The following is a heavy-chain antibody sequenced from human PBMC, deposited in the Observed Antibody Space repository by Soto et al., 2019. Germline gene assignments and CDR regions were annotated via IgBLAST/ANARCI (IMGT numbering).Heavy chain of an antibody. D-gene: IGHD1-1*01. J-gene: IGHJ4*02. CDR3: ARGRYGDY. CDR1: GYAFTTYG. Sequence: QVHLVQSGAAVKKPGASVKVSCKGSGYAFTTYGITWVRQAPGQGLEWMGWISAHNGNTNYAQRLQGRVTVTRDTSTSTADLVLRSLRSDDTAVYYCARGRYGDYWGQGALVTVSS. V-gene: IGHV1-18*01. CDR2: ISAHNGNT.